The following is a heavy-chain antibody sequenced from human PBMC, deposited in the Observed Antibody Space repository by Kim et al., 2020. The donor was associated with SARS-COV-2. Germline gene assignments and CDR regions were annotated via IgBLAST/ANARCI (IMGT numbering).Heavy chain of an antibody. CDR1: GFTFSTYT. D-gene: IGHD5-18*01. CDR3: ANSLQNRYGTATNCFDS. Sequence: GGSLRLSCAASGFTFSTYTMSWVRQAPGKGLEWVSSISASDHSQYYADCVKGRFTVSRDNSRNMLYLQMNGLRAEDTAVYYCANSLQNRYGTATNCFDSWGQGTMVTVSS. CDR2: ISASDHSQ. J-gene: IGHJ3*02. V-gene: IGHV3-23*01.